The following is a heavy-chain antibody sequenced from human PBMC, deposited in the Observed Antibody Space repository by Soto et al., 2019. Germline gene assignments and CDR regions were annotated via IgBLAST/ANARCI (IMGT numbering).Heavy chain of an antibody. CDR3: VRQHGSSSGYSGLDV. CDR2: AYYRSKWYI. J-gene: IGHJ6*02. CDR1: GDSVSSSGAA. D-gene: IGHD6-6*01. Sequence: PSQTLSLTCAISGDSVSSSGAAWNWIRQSPSRGLEWLGRAYYRSKWYINYSVSVQSRMTINTDTSKNQFSLQLNSATPEDTAVNYCVRQHGSSSGYSGLDVWGQGTTVTVSS. V-gene: IGHV6-1*01.